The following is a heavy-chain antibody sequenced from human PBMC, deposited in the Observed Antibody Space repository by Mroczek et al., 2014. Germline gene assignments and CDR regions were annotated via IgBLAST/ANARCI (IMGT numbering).Heavy chain of an antibody. CDR2: IYWNDDD. J-gene: IGHJ4*02. CDR3: AHRQNAGWGTYYFDY. CDR1: GFSLSTSGVG. Sequence: QVTXKESGPTLVKPTQTLTLTCTFSGFSLSTSGVGVGWIRQPPGKALEWLALIYWNDDDRYSPSLKTRLTITKDTSKNQVVLTMTNMDPVDTATYYCAHRQNAGWGTYYFDYWGQGTLVTVSS. D-gene: IGHD6-19*01. V-gene: IGHV2-5*01.